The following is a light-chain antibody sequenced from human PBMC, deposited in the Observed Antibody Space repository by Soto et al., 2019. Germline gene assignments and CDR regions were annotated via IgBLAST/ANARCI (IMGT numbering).Light chain of an antibody. CDR2: RND. Sequence: QSVLRQPPSASGTPGQRVTISCSGSTRNIGTNYVYWYQQLPGTAPKLLIYRNDQRPSGVPDRFSGSKSGTSASLAISGLRSEDEADYFCAAWDDSLSGFHVFGTGTKVTVL. J-gene: IGLJ1*01. CDR1: TRNIGTNY. CDR3: AAWDDSLSGFHV. V-gene: IGLV1-47*01.